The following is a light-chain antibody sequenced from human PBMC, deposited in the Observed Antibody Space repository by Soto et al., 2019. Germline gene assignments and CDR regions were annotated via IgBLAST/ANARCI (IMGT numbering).Light chain of an antibody. Sequence: DIQMTQSPSSLSASVGDRVTITCRASQSISSYLNWYQQKPGKAPKLMIYAASSVQSGVPSRFSGSGYGTDFTLTISSLLPEDFATYYCQQSYSTPRTFGQGTKVEIK. CDR2: AAS. J-gene: IGKJ1*01. V-gene: IGKV1-39*01. CDR3: QQSYSTPRT. CDR1: QSISSY.